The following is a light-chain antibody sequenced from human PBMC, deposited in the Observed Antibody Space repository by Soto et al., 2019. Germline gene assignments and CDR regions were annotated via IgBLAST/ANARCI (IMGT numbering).Light chain of an antibody. Sequence: EIVLTQSPATLSLSPGERATLSCRASRSFASSCLAWYHHKPGQAPRLLIYAASSRATGIPDRFIGSGSGTDFTLTISRLEPDDSAVYYCHHYDSSPPYTFGQGTKVDIK. J-gene: IGKJ2*01. V-gene: IGKV3-20*01. CDR3: HHYDSSPPYT. CDR2: AAS. CDR1: RSFASSC.